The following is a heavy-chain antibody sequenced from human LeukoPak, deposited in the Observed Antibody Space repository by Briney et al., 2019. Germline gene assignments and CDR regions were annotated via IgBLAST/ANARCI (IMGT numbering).Heavy chain of an antibody. Sequence: PGGSLRLSCAASGLTFRNYWMDWVRQAPGKGLEWVANIKQYGSEKNYVDSVKGRFIISRDNAKNSLYLQMNTLRADDTAVYYCARDGFGTGSNWGQGTLVTVSS. J-gene: IGHJ4*02. CDR3: ARDGFGTGSN. CDR1: GLTFRNYW. D-gene: IGHD3-16*01. CDR2: IKQYGSEK. V-gene: IGHV3-7*03.